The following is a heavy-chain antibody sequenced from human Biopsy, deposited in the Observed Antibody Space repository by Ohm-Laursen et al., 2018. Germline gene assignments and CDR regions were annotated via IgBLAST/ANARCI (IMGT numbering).Heavy chain of an antibody. D-gene: IGHD3-10*01. CDR2: IYYSGST. Sequence: SGTLSLTCTVSGGSISSDYWSWIRQTPGKGLEWIGYIYYSGSTYYNPSLKSRVTISADRSKNQFSLKLTSVTAADTAMYYCARQEFATSPLDYWGQGSLVTVSS. J-gene: IGHJ4*02. V-gene: IGHV4-59*04. CDR3: ARQEFATSPLDY. CDR1: GGSISSDY.